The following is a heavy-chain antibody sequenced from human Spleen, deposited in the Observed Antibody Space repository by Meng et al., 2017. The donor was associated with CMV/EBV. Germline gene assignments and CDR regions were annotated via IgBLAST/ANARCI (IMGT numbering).Heavy chain of an antibody. CDR2: IYYSGRT. CDR1: GDSISSYY. J-gene: IGHJ6*02. Sequence: SETLSLTCTVSGDSISSYYWSWIRQPPGKGLEWIGYIYYSGRTNYNPSLKSRVTISVDTSKNQFSLELSSVTAADTAVYYCARDLFSSLQLPKGYCSSTSCYTMDVWGQGTTVTVSS. CDR3: ARDLFSSLQLPKGYCSSTSCYTMDV. V-gene: IGHV4-59*01. D-gene: IGHD2-2*01.